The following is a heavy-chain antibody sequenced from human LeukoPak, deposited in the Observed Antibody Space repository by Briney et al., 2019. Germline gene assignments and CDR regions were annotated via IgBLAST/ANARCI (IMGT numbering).Heavy chain of an antibody. D-gene: IGHD3-10*01. J-gene: IGHJ4*02. CDR2: ISAYNGNT. V-gene: IGHV1-18*01. Sequence: ASVKVSCKASGGTFSSYGISWVRQAPGQGLEWMGWISAYNGNTNYAQKLQGRVTMTTDTSTSTAYMELRSLRSDDTAVYYCARILAGIWFGDYQPFDYWGQGTLVTVSS. CDR3: ARILAGIWFGDYQPFDY. CDR1: GGTFSSYG.